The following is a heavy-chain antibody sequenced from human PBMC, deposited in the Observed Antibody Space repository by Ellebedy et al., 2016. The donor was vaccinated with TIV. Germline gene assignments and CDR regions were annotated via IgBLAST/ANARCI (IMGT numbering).Heavy chain of an antibody. V-gene: IGHV3-9*01. J-gene: IGHJ6*02. CDR3: AKDTSDYYGLDV. CDR1: GFIFDDAA. CDR2: INWNSGII. Sequence: GGSLRLSXVGSGFIFDDAAMHWVRQAPGKGLEWVSGINWNSGIIGYGDSVRGRFTISRDNAKNSLYLEMKSLGPEDTALYFCAKDTSDYYGLDVWGQGTTVIVSS. D-gene: IGHD6-6*01.